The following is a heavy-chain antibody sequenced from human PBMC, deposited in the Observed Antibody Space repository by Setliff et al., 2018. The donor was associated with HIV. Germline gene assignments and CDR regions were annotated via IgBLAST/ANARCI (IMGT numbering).Heavy chain of an antibody. CDR2: IIPIFRTP. CDR1: GGTFSSNS. Sequence: SVKVSCKTSGGTFSSNSLNWVRQAPGQGLVWMGGIIPIFRTPNFAQTFQGRVTITADESTKTAFMELTSLTFEDTAVYYCARDSMFGVTGLEYFQTWGQGTLVTVSS. CDR3: ARDSMFGVTGLEYFQT. D-gene: IGHD3-9*01. V-gene: IGHV1-69*13. J-gene: IGHJ1*01.